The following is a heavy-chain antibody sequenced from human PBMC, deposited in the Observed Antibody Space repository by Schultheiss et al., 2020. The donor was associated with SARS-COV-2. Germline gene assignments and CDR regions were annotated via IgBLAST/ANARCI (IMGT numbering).Heavy chain of an antibody. D-gene: IGHD1-1*01. CDR3: ARDMEGYYYGMDV. CDR1: GFTFSSYS. V-gene: IGHV3-48*04. J-gene: IGHJ6*02. Sequence: GGSLRLSCAASGFTFSSYSMNWVRQAPGKGLEWVSYISSSSSTIYYADSVKGRFTISRDNAKNSLYLQMNSLRAEDTAVYYCARDMEGYYYGMDVWGQGTTVTVSS. CDR2: ISSSSSTI.